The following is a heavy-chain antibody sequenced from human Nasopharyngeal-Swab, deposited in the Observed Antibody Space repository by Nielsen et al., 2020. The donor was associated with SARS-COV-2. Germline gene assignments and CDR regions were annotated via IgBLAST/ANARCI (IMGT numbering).Heavy chain of an antibody. V-gene: IGHV3-23*01. D-gene: IGHD4-17*01. CDR3: AKDRSVTTDCSVY. J-gene: IGHJ4*02. CDR2: ISGSGGST. Sequence: WIRQPPEKGLEWVSAISGSGGSTYYADSVKGRFTISRDNSKNTLHLQMNSLRAEDTAVYYCAKDRSVTTDCSVYWGQGTLVTVSS.